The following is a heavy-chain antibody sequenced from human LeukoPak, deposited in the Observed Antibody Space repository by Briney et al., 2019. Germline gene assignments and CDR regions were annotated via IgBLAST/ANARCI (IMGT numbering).Heavy chain of an antibody. J-gene: IGHJ4*02. CDR2: ISSNGGRT. CDR3: VKGSSYYYDSSGYYVDY. CDR1: GFTFRSFA. D-gene: IGHD3-22*01. V-gene: IGHV3-64D*09. Sequence: SLRLSCSASGFTFRSFAMHWVRQAPWKGLEYVSSISSNGGRTYYADSVQGRVTISRDNSKNALSLQMSSLRAEDTAVYYCVKGSSYYYDSSGYYVDYWGQGTLVTVSS.